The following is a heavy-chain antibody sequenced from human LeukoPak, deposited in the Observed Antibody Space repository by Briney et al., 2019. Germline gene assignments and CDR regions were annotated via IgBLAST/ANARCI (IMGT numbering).Heavy chain of an antibody. V-gene: IGHV3-23*01. CDR2: ISVSGGSI. CDR3: ARDIYCSGGSCYFPLYAFDI. J-gene: IGHJ3*02. Sequence: GGSLRLSCAASGFTFSNYALHWVRQAPGKGLEWVSGISVSGGSIYYADSVTSRFTISRDNSKDTLYLQMNSLRAEDTAVYYCARDIYCSGGSCYFPLYAFDIWGQGTMVTVSS. D-gene: IGHD2-15*01. CDR1: GFTFSNYA.